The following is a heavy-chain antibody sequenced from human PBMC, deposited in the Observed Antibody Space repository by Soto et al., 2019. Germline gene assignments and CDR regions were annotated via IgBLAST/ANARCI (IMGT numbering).Heavy chain of an antibody. D-gene: IGHD2-15*01. CDR3: ARHHLASLVAHGGGNFDY. J-gene: IGHJ4*02. CDR2: IYYSGST. Sequence: PSETLSLTCTVSGGSISSSSYYWGWIRQPPGKGLEWIGSIYYSGSTYYNPSLKSRVTISVDTSKNQFSLKLSSVTAADTAVYYCARHHLASLVAHGGGNFDYWSQGTLVTVSS. CDR1: GGSISSSSYY. V-gene: IGHV4-39*01.